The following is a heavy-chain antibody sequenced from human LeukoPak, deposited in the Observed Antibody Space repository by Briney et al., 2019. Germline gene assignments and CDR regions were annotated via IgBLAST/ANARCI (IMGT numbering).Heavy chain of an antibody. CDR2: INPKSGGT. CDR1: GYSFTDYY. J-gene: IGHJ4*02. V-gene: IGHV1-2*02. Sequence: ASVKVSCKASGYSFTDYYVHWLRQAPGQELEWMGWINPKSGGTDYAQKFQGRVTMTRDRSISTAYMELSGLRSGDTAMYYCARVSDKIILAAAGTGGDYFGYWGQGTLVTVSS. D-gene: IGHD6-13*01. CDR3: ARVSDKIILAAAGTGGDYFGY.